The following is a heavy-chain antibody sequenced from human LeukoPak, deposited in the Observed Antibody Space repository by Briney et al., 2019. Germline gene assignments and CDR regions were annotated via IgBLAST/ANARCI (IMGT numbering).Heavy chain of an antibody. V-gene: IGHV1-69*13. D-gene: IGHD2-2*01. J-gene: IGHJ3*02. CDR2: IIPIFGTA. CDR3: ARVGYCSSTSCCLWMGAFDI. Sequence: ASVKVSRKASGGTFSSYAISWVRQAPGQGLEWMGGIIPIFGTANYAQKFQGRVTITADESTSTAYMELSSLRSEDTAVYYCARVGYCSSTSCCLWMGAFDIWGQGTMVTVSS. CDR1: GGTFSSYA.